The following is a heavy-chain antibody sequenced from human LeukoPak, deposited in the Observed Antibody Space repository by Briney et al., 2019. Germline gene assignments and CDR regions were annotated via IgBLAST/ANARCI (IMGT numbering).Heavy chain of an antibody. V-gene: IGHV4-59*12. CDR1: DDSITIYY. CDR2: IDHTGST. D-gene: IGHD3-22*01. J-gene: IGHJ4*02. CDR3: ARLHYYDNSGYWFFDY. Sequence: SETLSLTCTVSDDSITIYYWTWIRQPPGKGLEWIGYIDHTGSTNYNSSLKSRVTMSVDTSKNQFSLKLSSVTAADTAVYYCARLHYYDNSGYWFFDYWGQGTLVTVSS.